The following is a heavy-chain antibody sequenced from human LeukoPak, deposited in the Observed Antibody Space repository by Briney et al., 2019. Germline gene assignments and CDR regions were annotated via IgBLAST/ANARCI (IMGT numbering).Heavy chain of an antibody. V-gene: IGHV4-4*07. J-gene: IGHJ4*02. CDR1: GGSISSYS. CDR3: AREGGGFDY. CDR2: LFSSGTT. Sequence: SETLSLTCTVSGGSISSYSWNWIRQPAGKGLEWIGRLFSSGTTKYNPSLESRVTMSVDTSKNQFSLNLTSVTAADTAVYYCAREGGGFDYWGQGALVTVSS. D-gene: IGHD3-16*01.